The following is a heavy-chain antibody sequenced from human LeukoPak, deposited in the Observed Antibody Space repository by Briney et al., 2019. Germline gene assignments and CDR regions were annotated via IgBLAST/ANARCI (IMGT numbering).Heavy chain of an antibody. V-gene: IGHV4-31*03. CDR2: IYYSGST. D-gene: IGHD4-11*01. CDR1: GGSISSGGYY. CDR3: ARAPKGMTTVRYYYYYYMGV. J-gene: IGHJ6*03. Sequence: SQTLSLTCTVSGGSISSGGYYWSWIRQHPGKGLDWIGYIYYSGSTYCNPSLKSRATISVDTSKNQFSLGLTSVTAADTAVYYCARAPKGMTTVRYYYYYYMGVWGEGTTVTVSS.